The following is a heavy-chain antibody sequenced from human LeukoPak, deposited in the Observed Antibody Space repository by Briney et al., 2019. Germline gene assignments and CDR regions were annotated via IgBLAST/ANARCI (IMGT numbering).Heavy chain of an antibody. Sequence: GGSLRLSCAASGFTFSSYGMNWVRQAPGKGLEWVSYISSSSSTIYYADSVKGRFTVSRDNAKNSLCLQMNSLRAEDTAVYYCARSHYYDYVWGSYRPAYFDYWGQGTLVTVSS. CDR3: ARSHYYDYVWGSYRPAYFDY. CDR1: GFTFSSYG. D-gene: IGHD3-16*02. J-gene: IGHJ4*02. V-gene: IGHV3-48*01. CDR2: ISSSSSTI.